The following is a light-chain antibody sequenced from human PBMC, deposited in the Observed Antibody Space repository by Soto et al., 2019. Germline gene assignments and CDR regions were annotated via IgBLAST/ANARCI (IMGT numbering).Light chain of an antibody. Sequence: EIVLTQSPGTLSLSPGERATLSCRASQTVSSSYLAWYQQKPGQAPRLLIYGASNRAAGIPDRFSGSVSGTDFTLTISRLEPEDFAVYYCQQYGSSPLTFGGGTKV. J-gene: IGKJ4*01. CDR1: QTVSSSY. CDR3: QQYGSSPLT. CDR2: GAS. V-gene: IGKV3-20*01.